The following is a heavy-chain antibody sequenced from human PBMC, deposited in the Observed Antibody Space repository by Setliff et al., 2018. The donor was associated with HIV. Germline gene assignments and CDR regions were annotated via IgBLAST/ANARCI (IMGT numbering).Heavy chain of an antibody. J-gene: IGHJ4*02. CDR1: GVSTSSTSHY. CDR2: ISYSENI. V-gene: IGHV4-39*01. D-gene: IGHD3-9*01. Sequence: SETLSLTCTVSGVSTSSTSHYWGWIRQPPGKGLEWIGSISYSENIYYNPSLKSRVTISADTSKKQFSLKLSSVTAADTAVYYCARLRYYDILTGYAFDYWGQGTLVTVSS. CDR3: ARLRYYDILTGYAFDY.